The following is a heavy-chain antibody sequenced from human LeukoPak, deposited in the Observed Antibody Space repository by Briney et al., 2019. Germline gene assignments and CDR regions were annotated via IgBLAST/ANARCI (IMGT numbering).Heavy chain of an antibody. CDR2: VNSGGSNT. CDR3: AKVGATGGHFDY. V-gene: IGHV3-23*01. D-gene: IGHD1-26*01. J-gene: IGHJ4*02. Sequence: PGGSLRLSCAASGFTFYSYTMSWVRQAPGKGLEWVSAVNSGGSNTHYADSVKGRFAISRDNSKNTLYLQMSNLRADDTAVYYCAKVGATGGHFDYWGQGILVTVSS. CDR1: GFTFYSYT.